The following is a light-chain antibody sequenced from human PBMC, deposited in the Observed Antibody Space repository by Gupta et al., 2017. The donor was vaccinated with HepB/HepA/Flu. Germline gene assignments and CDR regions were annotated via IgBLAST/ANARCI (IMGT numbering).Light chain of an antibody. V-gene: IGKV3-11*01. CDR1: QSVNSY. CDR3: QQRSNWPLT. Sequence: IVLTQSPATLSLSPGEIATLSCRASQSVNSYLAWYQPKPGQAPRLLIYYASNRATGIPARFSGSGYGTDFTLTISSLEPEDLAVYYCQQRSNWPLTFGQGTKVEIK. CDR2: YAS. J-gene: IGKJ1*01.